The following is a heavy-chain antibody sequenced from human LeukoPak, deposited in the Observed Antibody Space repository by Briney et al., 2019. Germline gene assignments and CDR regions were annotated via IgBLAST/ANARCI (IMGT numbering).Heavy chain of an antibody. CDR3: AKDLSGYYRPIDY. V-gene: IGHV3-23*01. CDR1: GFTFSSYA. D-gene: IGHD3-22*01. J-gene: IGHJ4*02. CDR2: ISGSGIST. Sequence: PGGSLRLSCAASGFTFSSYAMSWVRQAPGKGLEWVSAISGSGISTYYADSVKGRFTIPRDNSKNTLYLQMNSLRAEDTAVYYCAKDLSGYYRPIDYWGQGTLVTVSS.